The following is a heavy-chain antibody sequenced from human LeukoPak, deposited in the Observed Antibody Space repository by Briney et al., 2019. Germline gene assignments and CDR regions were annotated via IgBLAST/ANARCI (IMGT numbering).Heavy chain of an antibody. V-gene: IGHV3-30-3*01. CDR2: ISYDGSNK. Sequence: PGGSLRLSCAASGFTFSSYAMHWVRQAPGKGLEWVAVISYDGSNKYYADSVKGRFTISRDNSKNTLYLQMNSLRAEDTAVYSCARYCGGDCYGMDVWGQGTTVTVSS. D-gene: IGHD2-21*01. J-gene: IGHJ6*02. CDR1: GFTFSSYA. CDR3: ARYCGGDCYGMDV.